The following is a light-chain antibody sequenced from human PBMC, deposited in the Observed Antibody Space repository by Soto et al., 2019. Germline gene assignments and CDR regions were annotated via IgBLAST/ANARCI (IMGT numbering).Light chain of an antibody. CDR3: HQYGSSAWT. J-gene: IGKJ1*01. CDR1: QSLSRD. V-gene: IGKV3-20*01. CDR2: GAS. Sequence: EIVLTQSPATLSMSPGERATLSCRASQSLSRDLAWYQQKPGQAPRLLIYGASSRATGIPDRFSGSGSGTDFTLTISRLEPEDFAVYYCHQYGSSAWTFGQGTKVDI.